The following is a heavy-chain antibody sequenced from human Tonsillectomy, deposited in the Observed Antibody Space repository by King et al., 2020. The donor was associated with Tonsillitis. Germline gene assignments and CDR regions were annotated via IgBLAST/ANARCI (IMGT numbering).Heavy chain of an antibody. CDR1: GFTFDDYA. CDR3: AKDWGSDCPYSCSWSTFDY. J-gene: IGHJ4*02. V-gene: IGHV3-9*01. D-gene: IGHD6-13*01. Sequence: KLVESGGGLVQPGRSLRLSCAASGFTFDDYAMRWVRQAPGKDLEWVSGISWNSGSIGYADSVKGRCTISRDNAKNSLYLQMNSLRAEDTALYYCAKDWGSDCPYSCSWSTFDYWGQGTLVTVSS. CDR2: ISWNSGSI.